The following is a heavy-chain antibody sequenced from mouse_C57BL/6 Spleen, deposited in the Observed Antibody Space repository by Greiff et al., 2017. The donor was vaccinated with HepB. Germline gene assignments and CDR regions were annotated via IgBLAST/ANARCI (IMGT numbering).Heavy chain of an antibody. Sequence: QVQLQQSGAELARPGASVKLSCKASGYTFTSYGISWVKQRTGQGLEWIGEIYPRSGNTYYNEKFKGKATLTADKSSSTAYMELRSLTSEDAAVYFCARFSDSSGCWNAMDYWGQGTSVTVSS. CDR2: IYPRSGNT. J-gene: IGHJ4*01. D-gene: IGHD3-2*02. CDR1: GYTFTSYG. V-gene: IGHV1-81*01. CDR3: ARFSDSSGCWNAMDY.